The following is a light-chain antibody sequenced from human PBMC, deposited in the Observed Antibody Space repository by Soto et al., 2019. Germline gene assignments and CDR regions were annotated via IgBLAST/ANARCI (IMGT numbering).Light chain of an antibody. CDR1: QNIANY. CDR3: QQRSNWPPYT. CDR2: DAS. Sequence: DIVLTQSPATLSLSRGERATLSCRASQNIANYVAWYQQRPGQAPRLLIYDASTRATGIPARFSGSGSGTDFTLTISSLEPEDVAVYYCQQRSNWPPYTFGQGTKVDI. V-gene: IGKV3-11*01. J-gene: IGKJ2*01.